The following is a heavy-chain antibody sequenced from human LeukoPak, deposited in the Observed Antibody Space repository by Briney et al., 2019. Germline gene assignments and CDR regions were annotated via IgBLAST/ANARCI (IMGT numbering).Heavy chain of an antibody. J-gene: IGHJ6*02. V-gene: IGHV4-34*01. D-gene: IGHD3-9*01. CDR3: ARGLRYYDILTGYYLDYYYYGMDV. CDR2: INHSGST. CDR1: GGSFSGYY. Sequence: PSETLSLTCAVYGGSFSGYYWSWIRQPPGKGLEWIGEINHSGSTTYNPSLKSRVTISVDTSKNQFSLKLSSVTAADTAVYYCARGLRYYDILTGYYLDYYYYGMDVWGQGTTVTVSS.